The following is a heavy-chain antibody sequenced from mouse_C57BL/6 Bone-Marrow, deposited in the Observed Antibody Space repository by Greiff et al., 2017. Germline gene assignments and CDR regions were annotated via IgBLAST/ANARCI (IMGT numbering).Heavy chain of an antibody. J-gene: IGHJ4*01. Sequence: VQLQQSGPGLVQPSQSLSITCTVSGFSLTSYGVHWVRQSPGKGLEWLGVIWSGESTDYNAAFISRLSISKDNSKSQVFFKMNSLQADDTAIYYCARKRGHSYAMDYWGQGTSVTVSS. V-gene: IGHV2-2*01. D-gene: IGHD6-1*01. CDR2: IWSGEST. CDR1: GFSLTSYG. CDR3: ARKRGHSYAMDY.